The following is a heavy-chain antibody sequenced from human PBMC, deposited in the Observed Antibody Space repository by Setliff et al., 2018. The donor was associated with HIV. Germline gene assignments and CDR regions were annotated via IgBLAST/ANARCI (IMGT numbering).Heavy chain of an antibody. CDR2: ITHSGST. CDR1: GGSFSGYY. Sequence: SETLSLTCAVYGGSFSGYYWTWIRQPPGKGLEWIGEITHSGSTNYNPSLETRVTISVDTSKNQFSLKLSSVTAADTAVYYCARDTTDWFDPWGQGTLVTVSS. D-gene: IGHD4-17*01. J-gene: IGHJ5*02. V-gene: IGHV4-34*01. CDR3: ARDTTDWFDP.